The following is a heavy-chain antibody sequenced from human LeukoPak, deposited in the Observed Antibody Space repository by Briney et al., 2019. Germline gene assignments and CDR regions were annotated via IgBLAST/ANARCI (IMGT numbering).Heavy chain of an antibody. D-gene: IGHD5-12*01. CDR3: AKGGATAD. CDR2: IKQDGSEK. Sequence: GGSLRLSCAASGFTFTNYWMSWVRQAPGKGLELVANIKQDGSEKYYVDSVKGRFTISRDNSENSLYLQMNSLRAEDTAVYYCAKGGATADWGQGTLVTVSS. CDR1: GFTFTNYW. J-gene: IGHJ4*02. V-gene: IGHV3-7*01.